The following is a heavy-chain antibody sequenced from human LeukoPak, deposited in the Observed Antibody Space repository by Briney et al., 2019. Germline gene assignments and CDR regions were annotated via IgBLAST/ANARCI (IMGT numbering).Heavy chain of an antibody. CDR3: FLSPPAAIRRKTPREYSSSSGVIYYFDY. Sequence: GGSLRLSCAASGFTFSSYAMSWVRPAPGKGLEWVSTITDSGGSTYYADSVKGRFTISRDNSKNTLYLQMNSLRAEDTAVYYCFLSPPAAIRRKTPREYSSSSGVIYYFDYWGQGTLVTVSS. CDR1: GFTFSSYA. V-gene: IGHV3-23*01. J-gene: IGHJ4*02. D-gene: IGHD6-6*01. CDR2: ITDSGGST.